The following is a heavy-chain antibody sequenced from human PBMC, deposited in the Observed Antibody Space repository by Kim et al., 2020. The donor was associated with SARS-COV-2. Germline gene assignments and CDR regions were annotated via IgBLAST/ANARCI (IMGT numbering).Heavy chain of an antibody. CDR3: TRLDYYDSSGYDDAFDI. Sequence: GGSLRLSCAASGFTFSGSAMHWVRQASGKGLEWVGRIRSKANSYATAYAASVKGRFTISRDDSKNTAYLQMNSLKTEDTAVYYCTRLDYYDSSGYDDAFDIWGQGTMVTVSS. D-gene: IGHD3-22*01. CDR2: IRSKANSYAT. V-gene: IGHV3-73*01. J-gene: IGHJ3*02. CDR1: GFTFSGSA.